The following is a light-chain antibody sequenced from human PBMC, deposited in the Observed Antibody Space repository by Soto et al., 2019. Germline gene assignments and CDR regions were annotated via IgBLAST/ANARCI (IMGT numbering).Light chain of an antibody. CDR2: AAS. Sequence: DIQMTQSPSSLSASVGDRVTITCRASQGISNYLAWYQQKPGKVPKLLIYAASTLQSGVPSRFSGSGSGTDFTLTISSLQPEDFATYYCQKYNSAHTVGQGTKLEIK. V-gene: IGKV1-27*01. J-gene: IGKJ2*01. CDR1: QGISNY. CDR3: QKYNSAHT.